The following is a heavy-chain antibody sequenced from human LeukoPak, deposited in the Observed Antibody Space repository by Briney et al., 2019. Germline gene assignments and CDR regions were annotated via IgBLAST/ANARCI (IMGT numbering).Heavy chain of an antibody. D-gene: IGHD5-12*01. V-gene: IGHV4-59*01. CDR3: ARGKVGYSGYDFWFDP. J-gene: IGHJ5*02. CDR1: GGSISSYY. Sequence: PSETLSLTCTVSGGSISSYYWSWIRQPPGKGLEWIGYIYYSGSTNYNPSLKSRVTISVDTSKNQFSLKLSSVTAADTAVYYCARGKVGYSGYDFWFDPWGQGTLVTVSS. CDR2: IYYSGST.